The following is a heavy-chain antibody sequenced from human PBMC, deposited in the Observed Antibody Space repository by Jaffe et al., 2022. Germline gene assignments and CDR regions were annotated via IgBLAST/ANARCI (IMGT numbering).Heavy chain of an antibody. J-gene: IGHJ4*02. Sequence: EVQLVESGGGLVQPGRSLRLSCTASGFTFGDYAMSWVRQAPGKGLEWVGFIRSKAYGGTTEYAASVKGRFTISRDDSKSIAYLQMNSLKTEDTAVYYCTRDYYGSGSYIDYWGQGTLVTVSS. D-gene: IGHD3-10*01. V-gene: IGHV3-49*04. CDR3: TRDYYGSGSYIDY. CDR2: IRSKAYGGTT. CDR1: GFTFGDYA.